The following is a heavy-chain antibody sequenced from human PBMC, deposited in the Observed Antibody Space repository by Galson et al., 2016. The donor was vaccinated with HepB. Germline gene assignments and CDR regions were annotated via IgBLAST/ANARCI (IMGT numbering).Heavy chain of an antibody. V-gene: IGHV1-18*01. D-gene: IGHD5/OR15-5a*01. CDR1: GYICNSYG. J-gene: IGHJ4*02. CDR3: SRDCCGADSVMFDF. Sequence: SVKVSCKASGYICNSYGISWVRQAPGQGLEWMGWISAYNGNTNYEQNLQGRVTMTTDTSTSTAYMELRSLRSDDTAVYYCSRDCCGADSVMFDFWGRGTLVTVSS. CDR2: ISAYNGNT.